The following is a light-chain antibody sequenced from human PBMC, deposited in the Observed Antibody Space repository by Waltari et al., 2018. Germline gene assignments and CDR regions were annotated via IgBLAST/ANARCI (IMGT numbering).Light chain of an antibody. Sequence: DIQMTQSPSTLSASVGDRVTITCRASQSISSWLAWYQQKPGKAPKRLIYKASTVGRGIPSRFSGSGSGTEFTLTISSLQPDDFATYYCQQYNTNSPWTFGQGTKVEIK. V-gene: IGKV1-5*03. J-gene: IGKJ1*01. CDR2: KAS. CDR1: QSISSW. CDR3: QQYNTNSPWT.